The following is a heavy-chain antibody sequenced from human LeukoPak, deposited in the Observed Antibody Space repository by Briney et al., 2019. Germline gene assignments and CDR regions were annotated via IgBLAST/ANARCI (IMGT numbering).Heavy chain of an antibody. J-gene: IGHJ4*02. D-gene: IGHD6-6*01. Sequence: ASETLSLTCTVSGGSISSYYWSWIRQPPGKGLEWIGYIYYSGSTNYNPSLKSRVTISVDTSKNQFSLKLSSVTAADTAVYYCARGYSSSSVGFDYWGQGTLATVSS. V-gene: IGHV4-59*01. CDR3: ARGYSSSSVGFDY. CDR2: IYYSGST. CDR1: GGSISSYY.